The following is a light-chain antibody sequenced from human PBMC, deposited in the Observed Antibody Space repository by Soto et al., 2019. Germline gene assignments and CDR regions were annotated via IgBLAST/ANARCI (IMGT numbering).Light chain of an antibody. V-gene: IGLV2-14*03. CDR3: SSYTRNITPL. J-gene: IGLJ2*01. Sequence: QSVLTQPASVSDSPGQSITISCTGTSSDVGGYNFVSWYQQHPGKAPKLMIYDVTTRPSGVSDRFSGSKSGNTASLTISGLQAEDEADYYCSSYTRNITPLFGGGTKLTVL. CDR2: DVT. CDR1: SSDVGGYNF.